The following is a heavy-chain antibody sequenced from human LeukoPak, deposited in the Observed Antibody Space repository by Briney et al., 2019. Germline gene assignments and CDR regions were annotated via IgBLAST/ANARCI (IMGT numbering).Heavy chain of an antibody. CDR1: GGSISSYC. J-gene: IGHJ4*02. D-gene: IGHD5-18*01. CDR2: IYYSGST. CDR3: ARGAYSYGFTPFDY. Sequence: SETLSLTCTVSGGSISSYCWSWIRQPPGKGLEWIGYIYYSGSTNYNPSLKSRVTISVDASKNQFSLKLSSVTAADTAVYYCARGAYSYGFTPFDYWGQGTLVTISS. V-gene: IGHV4-59*01.